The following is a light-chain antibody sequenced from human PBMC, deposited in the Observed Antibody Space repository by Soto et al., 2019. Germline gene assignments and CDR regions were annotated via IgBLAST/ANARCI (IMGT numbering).Light chain of an antibody. CDR1: SSDVGNYNL. CDR3: CSFALRSTLI. CDR2: EGG. J-gene: IGLJ2*01. Sequence: QSALTQPASVSGSPGQSITISCTGTSSDVGNYNLVSWYQQYPGKAPKLMIYEGGKRPSGVSNRFSGSKSGNTASLTISGLQAEDEDDYYCCSFALRSTLIFGGGTQLTVL. V-gene: IGLV2-23*01.